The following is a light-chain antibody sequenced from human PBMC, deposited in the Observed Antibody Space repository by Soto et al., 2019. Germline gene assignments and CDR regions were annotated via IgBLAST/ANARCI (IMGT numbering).Light chain of an antibody. CDR3: QQYYISWT. Sequence: EIVLTQSPGTLSLSPGERATLSCSASQSVGSSHLAWYQQKPGQAPRLLIYGASSRATGIPDRFSGSGSGTDFTLTISRLEAEDFAVYYCQQYYISWTFGEGTKVEIK. CDR1: QSVGSSH. V-gene: IGKV3-20*01. CDR2: GAS. J-gene: IGKJ1*01.